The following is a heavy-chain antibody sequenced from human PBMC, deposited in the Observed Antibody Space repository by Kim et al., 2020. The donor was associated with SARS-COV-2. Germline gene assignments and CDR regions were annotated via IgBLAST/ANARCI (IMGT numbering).Heavy chain of an antibody. Sequence: SETLSLTCTVSGGSISSYYCSWIRQPPGKGLEWIGYIYYSGSTNYNHALKSRVTISVDTSKNQFSLNLSSVTAADTAVYYCARDSAAAEAQFDYWGQGTLVTVST. CDR1: GGSISSYY. CDR3: ARDSAAAEAQFDY. CDR2: IYYSGST. D-gene: IGHD6-13*01. J-gene: IGHJ4*02. V-gene: IGHV4-59*01.